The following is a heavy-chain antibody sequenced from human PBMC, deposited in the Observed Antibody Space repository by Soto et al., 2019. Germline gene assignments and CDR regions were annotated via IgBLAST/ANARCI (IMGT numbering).Heavy chain of an antibody. CDR2: IWYDGSNK. CDR1: GFTFSSFA. J-gene: IGHJ4*02. Sequence: HPGGSLRLSCAASGFTFSSFAMHWVRQAPGKGLEWVAVIWYDGSNKYYADSVKGRFTVSRDNSKNTLYLQMNSLRAEDTAEYYCARDGYNLLAGYHYYLDSWGQGSLVTVSS. CDR3: ARDGYNLLAGYHYYLDS. V-gene: IGHV3-33*01. D-gene: IGHD3-9*01.